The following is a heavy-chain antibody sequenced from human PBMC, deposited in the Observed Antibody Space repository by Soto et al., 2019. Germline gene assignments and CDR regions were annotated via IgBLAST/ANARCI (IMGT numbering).Heavy chain of an antibody. Sequence: GGSLRLSCAASGFTFSSYWMDWVRQAPGKGLVWVSRINSDASSTIYADSVKGRFTISRDNAKSTLYLQMNSLRAEDTAVYYCSSGCGGSCYYGMDAWGQGTTDTVSS. CDR2: INSDASST. J-gene: IGHJ6*01. CDR1: GFTFSSYW. V-gene: IGHV3-74*01. CDR3: SSGCGGSCYYGMDA. D-gene: IGHD2-15*01.